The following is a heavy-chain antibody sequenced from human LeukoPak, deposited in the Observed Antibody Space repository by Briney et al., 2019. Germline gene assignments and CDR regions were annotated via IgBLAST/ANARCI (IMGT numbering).Heavy chain of an antibody. CDR1: GGSISSGSYY. CDR3: AREDYYSSGSPGY. V-gene: IGHV4-61*02. D-gene: IGHD3-10*01. CDR2: IYTSGST. Sequence: SETLSLTCTVSGGSISSGSYYWSWIRQPAGKGLEWIGRIYTSGSTNYNPSLKSRATISVDTSKNQFSLKLSSVTAADTAVYYCAREDYYSSGSPGYWGQGTLVTVSS. J-gene: IGHJ4*02.